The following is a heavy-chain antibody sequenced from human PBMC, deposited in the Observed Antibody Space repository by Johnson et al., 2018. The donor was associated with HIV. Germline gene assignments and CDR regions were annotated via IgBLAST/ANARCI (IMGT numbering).Heavy chain of an antibody. CDR2: IWYDGSNK. Sequence: HLVESGGGVVQPGRSLRLSCAASGFTFNSYGMHWVRQAPGKGLEWVAVIWYDGSNKYYADSVKGRFTISRDNSKNTLYLQMNSLRAEDTAGYYWAKGQTGYSSSWDSGGAFDIWGQGTMVTVSS. V-gene: IGHV3-33*06. CDR1: GFTFNSYG. J-gene: IGHJ3*02. D-gene: IGHD6-13*01. CDR3: AKGQTGYSSSWDSGGAFDI.